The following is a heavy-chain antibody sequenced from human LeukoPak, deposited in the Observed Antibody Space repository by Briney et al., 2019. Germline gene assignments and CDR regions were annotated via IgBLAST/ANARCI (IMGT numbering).Heavy chain of an antibody. CDR2: IYYSGST. D-gene: IGHD3-10*01. CDR3: SSMARGAAVDY. J-gene: IGHJ4*02. Sequence: PSETLSLTRTVAGGSVSSYDCSSIRQPPGKGLEWIGYIYYSGSTNYNPSLKSRVTISVDTSKNQFSLKLSSVTAADTAVYYCSSMARGAAVDYWGQGTLVTVSS. V-gene: IGHV4-59*08. CDR1: GGSVSSYD.